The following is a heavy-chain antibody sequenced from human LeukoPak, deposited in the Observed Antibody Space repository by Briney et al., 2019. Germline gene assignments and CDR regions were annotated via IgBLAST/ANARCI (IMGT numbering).Heavy chain of an antibody. CDR1: GFIFSNYA. CDR3: ARHLWLSGNDY. CDR2: ISWNSDSI. J-gene: IGHJ4*02. Sequence: GGSLRLSCAASGFIFSNYAMSWVRQAPGKGLGWVSGISWNSDSIGYADSVKGRFTISRDNAKNSLYLQMNNLRAEDTAVYYCARHLWLSGNDYWGQGTLVTVSS. V-gene: IGHV3-20*04. D-gene: IGHD5-18*01.